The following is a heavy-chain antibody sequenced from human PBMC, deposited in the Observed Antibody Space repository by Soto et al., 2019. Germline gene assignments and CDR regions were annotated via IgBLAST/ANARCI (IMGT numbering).Heavy chain of an antibody. J-gene: IGHJ4*02. CDR2: IKSKTDGGTT. CDR3: IIGNRIAGTTRALDY. V-gene: IGHV3-15*07. D-gene: IGHD1-7*01. CDR1: GFTFNTAW. Sequence: AGGSLRLSCAASGFTFNTAWMNWVRQTPGKGLEWVGRIKSKTDGGTTDYAAPAKGRFTISRDDSKNTLYLQMNSLKTEDTAVYYCIIGNRIAGTTRALDYWGQGTLVTVSS.